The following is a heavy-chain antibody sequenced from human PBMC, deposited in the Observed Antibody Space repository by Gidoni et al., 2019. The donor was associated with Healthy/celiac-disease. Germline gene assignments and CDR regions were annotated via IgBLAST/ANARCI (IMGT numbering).Heavy chain of an antibody. J-gene: IGHJ3*02. CDR3: ASTSVAGSAFDI. Sequence: EVQLVQSGAEVKKPGESPRISCKGSGYSFTSYWISWVRQMLGKGLEWMGRIAPMDSYTNDSPSFQGHVTISADKSISTAYLQWSSLKASDTAMYYCASTSVAGSAFDIWGQGTMVTVSS. V-gene: IGHV5-10-1*03. D-gene: IGHD6-19*01. CDR2: IAPMDSYT. CDR1: GYSFTSYW.